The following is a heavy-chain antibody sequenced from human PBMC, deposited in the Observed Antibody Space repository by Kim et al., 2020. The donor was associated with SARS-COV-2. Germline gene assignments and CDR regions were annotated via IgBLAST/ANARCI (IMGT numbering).Heavy chain of an antibody. V-gene: IGHV3-49*02. D-gene: IGHD5-18*01. CDR3: TRDTDTAIGYFDS. Sequence: YAAYVKGRLTNSRDDSTSIADLQMNSMKTADTAVYYCTRDTDTAIGYFDSWGQGTLVTVSS. J-gene: IGHJ4*02.